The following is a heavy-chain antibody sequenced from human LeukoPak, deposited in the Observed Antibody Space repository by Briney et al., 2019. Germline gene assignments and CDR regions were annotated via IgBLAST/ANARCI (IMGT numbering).Heavy chain of an antibody. CDR2: IYYSGST. CDR3: ARGGSVDSSGYYHPLYDY. CDR1: GGSISSYY. V-gene: IGHV4-59*01. J-gene: IGHJ4*02. Sequence: SETLSLTCTVSGGSISSYYWSWIRQPPGKGLEWIGYIYYSGSTNYNPSLKSRVTISVDTSKNEFSLKLSSVTAADTAVYYCARGGSVDSSGYYHPLYDYWGQGTLVTVSP. D-gene: IGHD3-22*01.